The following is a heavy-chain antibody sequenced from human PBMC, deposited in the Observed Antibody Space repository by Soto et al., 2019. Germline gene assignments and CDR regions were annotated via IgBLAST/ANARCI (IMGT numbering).Heavy chain of an antibody. V-gene: IGHV4-59*01. CDR3: ARSGYYDSSGYYFRAFDP. CDR1: GGSISSYY. J-gene: IGHJ5*02. CDR2: IYYRGST. Sequence: SETLSLTCTVSGGSISSYYWSWIRQPPGKGLEWIGYIYYRGSTNYNPSLKSRVTISVDTSKNQFSLKLSSVTAADTAVYYCARSGYYDSSGYYFRAFDPWGQGTLVTVTS. D-gene: IGHD3-22*01.